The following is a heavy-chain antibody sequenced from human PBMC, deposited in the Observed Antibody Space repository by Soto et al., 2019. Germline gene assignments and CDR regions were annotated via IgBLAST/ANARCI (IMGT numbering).Heavy chain of an antibody. CDR3: ATKLPGAVQGWAYGMDV. Sequence: PGGTLRLSCAASGFTASRYTMVLFRQAPVNGVEWVSVTVSGGRTLYVESLTGRFTVSRDNSKKPLYLQMSSLRDKDPAVYYCATKLPGAVQGWAYGMDVWGRGTRVTVSS. CDR1: GFTASRYT. J-gene: IGHJ6*02. D-gene: IGHD2-2*01. CDR2: TVSGGRT. V-gene: IGHV3-53*01.